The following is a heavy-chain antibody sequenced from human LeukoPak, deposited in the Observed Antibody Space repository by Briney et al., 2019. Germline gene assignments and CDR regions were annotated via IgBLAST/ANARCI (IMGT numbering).Heavy chain of an antibody. D-gene: IGHD3-10*01. J-gene: IGHJ4*02. Sequence: ASVKVSCKASGYTFTSYGISWVRQAPGQGLEWMGWISAYIGNTNYAQKLQGRVTMTTDTSTSTAYMELRSLRSDDTAVYYCARVKGSTRIGYFDYWGQGTLVTVSS. V-gene: IGHV1-18*01. CDR3: ARVKGSTRIGYFDY. CDR1: GYTFTSYG. CDR2: ISAYIGNT.